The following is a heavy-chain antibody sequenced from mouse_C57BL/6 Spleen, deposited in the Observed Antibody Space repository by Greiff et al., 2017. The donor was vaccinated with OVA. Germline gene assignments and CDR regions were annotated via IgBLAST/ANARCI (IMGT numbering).Heavy chain of an antibody. CDR1: GFTFSSYA. V-gene: IGHV5-4*01. J-gene: IGHJ1*03. CDR2: ISDGGSYT. CDR3: ARAQGGTRGYYDV. D-gene: IGHD3-3*01. Sequence: EVQVVESGGGLVKPGGSLKLSCAASGFTFSSYAMSWVRQTPDKRLAWVATISDGGSYTYYPANVKGRFTISRDNAKNNLYLQMSQLKSEDTAMDYCARAQGGTRGYYDVWGTGTTVTVSS.